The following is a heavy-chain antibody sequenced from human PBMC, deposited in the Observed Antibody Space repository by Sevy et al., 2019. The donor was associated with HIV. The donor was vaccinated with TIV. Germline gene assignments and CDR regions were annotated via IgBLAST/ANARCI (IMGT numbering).Heavy chain of an antibody. J-gene: IGHJ3*02. CDR1: GFTVSSNY. CDR3: ARGSTYYYDDSGYSTRGDAFDI. D-gene: IGHD3-22*01. Sequence: GGSLRLSCAASGFTVSSNYMTWVRQAPGKGLEWVSVIYTGGSTYYAESVKGRLTISRDNSKNTVYLRMNSLRADDTAVYYCARGSTYYYDDSGYSTRGDAFDIWGQGTMVTVSS. CDR2: IYTGGST. V-gene: IGHV3-53*01.